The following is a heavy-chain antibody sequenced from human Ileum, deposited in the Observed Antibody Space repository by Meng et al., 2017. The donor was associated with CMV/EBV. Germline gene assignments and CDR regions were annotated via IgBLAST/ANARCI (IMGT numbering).Heavy chain of an antibody. Sequence: LSCTALGFTFRDHWMAWVRQAPGKGLEWVGNIRGDGGAQEFVESLKGRFSISRYNAKNSLYLQMSSLRVEDTAIYYCARQSYALFDPWGQGILVTVSS. CDR3: ARQSYALFDP. CDR1: GFTFRDHW. CDR2: IRGDGGAQ. J-gene: IGHJ5*02. V-gene: IGHV3-7*01.